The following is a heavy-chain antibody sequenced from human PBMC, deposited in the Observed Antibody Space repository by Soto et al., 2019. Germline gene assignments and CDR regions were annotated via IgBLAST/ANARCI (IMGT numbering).Heavy chain of an antibody. V-gene: IGHV4-31*03. D-gene: IGHD2-15*01. CDR2: IYYSGST. J-gene: IGHJ4*02. CDR3: ARGSVVAATLFDY. CDR1: GGSISSGGCY. Sequence: SQTMSLTCTVSGGSISSGGCYWIWIRQHPGKGLEWIGYIYYSGSTYYNPSLKSRVTISVDTSKNQFSLKLSSVTAADTAVYYCARGSVVAATLFDYWGQGTLVTVSS.